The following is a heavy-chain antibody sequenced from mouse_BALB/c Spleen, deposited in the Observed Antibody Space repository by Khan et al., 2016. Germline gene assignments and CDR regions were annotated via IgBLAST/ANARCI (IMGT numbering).Heavy chain of an antibody. J-gene: IGHJ4*01. CDR1: GYVFSNYW. CDR2: IYPGDGDT. V-gene: IGHV1-80*01. Sequence: QVQLQQSGAELVRPGSSVKISCKASGYVFSNYWMNWVKQRPGQGLEWIGQIYPGDGDTNYNGKFKSKATLTTDKSSSTAYMQFSSLTSEDSAVYFCAGGKIDYDCDNTMDYWGQGTSVTVSS. D-gene: IGHD2-4*01. CDR3: AGGKIDYDCDNTMDY.